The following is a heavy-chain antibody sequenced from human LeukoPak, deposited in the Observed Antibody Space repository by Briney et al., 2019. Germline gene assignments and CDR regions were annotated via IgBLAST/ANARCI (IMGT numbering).Heavy chain of an antibody. V-gene: IGHV1-69*05. D-gene: IGHD3-3*01. Sequence: GASVKLSCKASGATFSSYAISLARQAPGQGLEWMGGIIPIFGTANYAQKFQGRVTITTDESTSTAYMEWSSLRSEDTAVYYCARGNTIFGVVAPFDDCGQGTLVTVSS. CDR2: IIPIFGTA. CDR1: GATFSSYA. CDR3: ARGNTIFGVVAPFDD. J-gene: IGHJ4*02.